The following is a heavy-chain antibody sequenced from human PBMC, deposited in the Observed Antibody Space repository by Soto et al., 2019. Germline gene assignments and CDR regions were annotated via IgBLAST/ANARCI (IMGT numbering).Heavy chain of an antibody. CDR3: ARVVLVSAAGLWQSARGYYFDY. J-gene: IGHJ4*02. Sequence: QVQLQESGPGLVKPSQTLSLTCTVSGGSINSGNYYWSWIRQPPGKGLEWIGYIYYSGSTYYNPSLKSRVTISVDTSKNQCSLNLSSVTAADTAVYYCARVVLVSAAGLWQSARGYYFDYWGQGTLVTVSS. D-gene: IGHD2-2*01. V-gene: IGHV4-30-4*01. CDR1: GGSINSGNYY. CDR2: IYYSGST.